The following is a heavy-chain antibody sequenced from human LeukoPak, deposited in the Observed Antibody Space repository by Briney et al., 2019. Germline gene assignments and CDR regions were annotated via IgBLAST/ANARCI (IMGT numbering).Heavy chain of an antibody. CDR3: ARESYTSGWSGCSDY. Sequence: GGSLRLSCAASGFTFSSYGMNWVRQAPGKGLEWVSAISGSGGSTHYADSVKGRFTISRDNSKKILYLQMNSLRAEDTAVYYCARESYTSGWSGCSDYWGQGTLVTVSS. CDR1: GFTFSSYG. CDR2: ISGSGGST. J-gene: IGHJ4*02. V-gene: IGHV3-23*01. D-gene: IGHD6-13*01.